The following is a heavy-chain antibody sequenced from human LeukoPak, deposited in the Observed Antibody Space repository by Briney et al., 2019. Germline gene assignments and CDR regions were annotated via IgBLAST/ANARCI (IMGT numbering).Heavy chain of an antibody. D-gene: IGHD1-26*01. CDR3: AIEELLTPGFDY. CDR2: ISYNGTNK. CDR1: GFTFDSYA. J-gene: IGHJ4*02. V-gene: IGHV3-30*04. Sequence: PGGSLRLSCAASGFTFDSYAIHWVRQAPGKGLEWVAVISYNGTNKFYADSVKGRFTISRDNSKNTLFLQMNSLRAGDTAVYYCAIEELLTPGFDYWGQGTLVTVSS.